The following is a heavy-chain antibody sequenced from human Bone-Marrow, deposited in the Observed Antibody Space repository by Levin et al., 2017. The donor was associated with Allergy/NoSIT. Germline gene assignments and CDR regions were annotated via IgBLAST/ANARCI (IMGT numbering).Heavy chain of an antibody. V-gene: IGHV3-30-3*01. CDR1: GFTFSSYA. D-gene: IGHD6-19*01. J-gene: IGHJ4*02. Sequence: LSLTCAASGFTFSSYAMHWVRQAPGKGLEWVAVISYDGSNKYYADSVKGRFTISRDNSKNTLYLQMNSLRAEDTAVYYCARDPMYSSGWTLYFDYWGQGTLVTVSS. CDR2: ISYDGSNK. CDR3: ARDPMYSSGWTLYFDY.